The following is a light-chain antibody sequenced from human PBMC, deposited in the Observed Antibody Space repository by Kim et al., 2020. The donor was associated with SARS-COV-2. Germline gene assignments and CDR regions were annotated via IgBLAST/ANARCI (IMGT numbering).Light chain of an antibody. CDR2: RNN. Sequence: QRFNISCSGSSSNIGSNYVYWSQQRPGTAPKLRIYRNNQPPSGVPDRFSGSKSGTSASLAISGLRSEDEADYYCAAWDDSLSGWVFGGGTKLTVL. CDR1: SSNIGSNY. J-gene: IGLJ3*02. V-gene: IGLV1-47*01. CDR3: AAWDDSLSGWV.